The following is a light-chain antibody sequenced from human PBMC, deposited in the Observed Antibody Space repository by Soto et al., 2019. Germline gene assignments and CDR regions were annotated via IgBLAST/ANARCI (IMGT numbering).Light chain of an antibody. CDR2: GAS. CDR1: QSVSSN. CDR3: QQYGSSPIT. Sequence: EIVMTQLPATVSVSLGERATLSCRASQSVSSNLAWYQQKPGQAPRLLIYGASSRATGIPDRFSGSGSGTDFTLTISRLEPEDFAVYYCQQYGSSPITFGQGTRLEIK. J-gene: IGKJ5*01. V-gene: IGKV3-20*01.